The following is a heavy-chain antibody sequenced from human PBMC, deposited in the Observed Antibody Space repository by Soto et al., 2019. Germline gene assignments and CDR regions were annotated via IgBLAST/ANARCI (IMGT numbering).Heavy chain of an antibody. CDR2: ISYDGSNK. CDR1: GFTFSSYA. D-gene: IGHD6-19*01. CDR3: ARAVAGTGLDY. Sequence: QVQLVESGGGVVQPGRSLRLSCAASGFTFSSYAMHWVRQAPGKGLEWVAVISYDGSNKYYADSVKGRFTISRDNSKNTLYLQMNSLRAEGTAVYYCARAVAGTGLDYWGQGTLVTVSS. V-gene: IGHV3-30-3*01. J-gene: IGHJ4*02.